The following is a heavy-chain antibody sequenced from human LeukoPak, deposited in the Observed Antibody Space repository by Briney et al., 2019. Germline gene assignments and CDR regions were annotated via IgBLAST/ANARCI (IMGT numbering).Heavy chain of an antibody. Sequence: GGSLRLSCAASGFTFSSYAMSWVRQAPGKGLEWVSAISGSGGSTYYADSVKGRFTISRDDSKNTLYLQMNSLRAEDTAVYYCAKLSGAAAGSHLDYWGQGTLVTVSS. CDR1: GFTFSSYA. D-gene: IGHD6-13*01. J-gene: IGHJ4*02. CDR3: AKLSGAAAGSHLDY. V-gene: IGHV3-23*01. CDR2: ISGSGGST.